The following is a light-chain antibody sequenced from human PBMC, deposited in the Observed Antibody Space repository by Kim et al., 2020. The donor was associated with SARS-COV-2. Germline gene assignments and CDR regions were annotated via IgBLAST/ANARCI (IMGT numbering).Light chain of an antibody. CDR3: ASWDDRLNGWV. Sequence: QSVLSQSPSASGTPGQRITISCSGSDSNIGSNTVNWYQQFPGTAPTLLIYSNNQRPSGVPDRFSGSKSDTSASLAISGLQSEDEADYFCASWDDRLNGWVFGGGTKVTVL. CDR1: DSNIGSNT. CDR2: SNN. J-gene: IGLJ2*01. V-gene: IGLV1-44*01.